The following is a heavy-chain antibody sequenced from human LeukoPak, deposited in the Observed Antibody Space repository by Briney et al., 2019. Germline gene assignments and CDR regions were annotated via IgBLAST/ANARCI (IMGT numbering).Heavy chain of an antibody. CDR3: ASYSSSWYLGDY. CDR2: IYYSGST. Sequence: SETLSLTCTVSGGSISSSSYYWGWIRQPPGKGLEWIGSIYYSGSTYYNPSLKSRVTISVDTSKNQFSLKLSSVTAADTAVYYCASYSSSWYLGDYWGQGTPVTVSS. J-gene: IGHJ4*02. CDR1: GGSISSSSYY. D-gene: IGHD6-13*01. V-gene: IGHV4-39*07.